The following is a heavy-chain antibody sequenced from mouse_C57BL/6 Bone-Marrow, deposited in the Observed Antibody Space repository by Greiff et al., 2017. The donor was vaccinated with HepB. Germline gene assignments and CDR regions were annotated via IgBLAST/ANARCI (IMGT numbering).Heavy chain of an antibody. CDR1: GYTFTSYG. CDR3: ARELWRGY. CDR2: IYPRSGNT. D-gene: IGHD4-1*01. Sequence: VQLQQSGAELARPGASVKLSCKASGYTFTSYGISWVKQRTGQGLEWIGEIYPRSGNTYYNEKFKGKATRTADKSSSTAYMELRSLTSEDSAVYFCARELWRGYWGQGTTLTVSS. J-gene: IGHJ2*01. V-gene: IGHV1-81*01.